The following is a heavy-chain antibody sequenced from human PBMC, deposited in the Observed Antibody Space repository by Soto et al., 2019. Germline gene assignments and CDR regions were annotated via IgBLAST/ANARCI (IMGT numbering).Heavy chain of an antibody. J-gene: IGHJ2*01. CDR2: TNNDGSST. V-gene: IGHV3-74*01. CDR3: ARGMQGSRYFDL. Sequence: EVQLVESGGGLVQPGGSLRLSCEASGYIFSSYWMHCVRQAPGKGLVWVARTNNDGSSTTYADSVKGRFTISRDNAKNTLYLQMNSLRAEDTAVYYCARGMQGSRYFDLWGRGTLVTVSS. CDR1: GYIFSSYW.